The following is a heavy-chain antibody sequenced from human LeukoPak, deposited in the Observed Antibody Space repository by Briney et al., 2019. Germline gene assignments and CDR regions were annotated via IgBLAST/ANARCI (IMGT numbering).Heavy chain of an antibody. V-gene: IGHV4-59*01. D-gene: IGHD7-27*01. J-gene: IGHJ4*02. Sequence: SETLSLTCAVSGSSMTIYSWGWIRQAPGKGLEWIGYNTDSGNINFNPALKSRVTISVDTSKSQFSLKLTSVTPADAAVYYCARDNWGSLDYWGQGTLVTVSS. CDR1: GSSMTIYS. CDR2: NTDSGNI. CDR3: ARDNWGSLDY.